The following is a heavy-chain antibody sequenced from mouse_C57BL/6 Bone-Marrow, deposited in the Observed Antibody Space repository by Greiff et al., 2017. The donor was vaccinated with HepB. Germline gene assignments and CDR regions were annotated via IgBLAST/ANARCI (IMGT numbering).Heavy chain of an antibody. J-gene: IGHJ4*01. Sequence: QVQLQQPGAELVSPGTSVKLSCKASGYTFTSYWMHWVKQRPGQGLEWIGVIDPSDSYTNYNQKFKGKATLTVDTSSSTAYMQLSSLTSEDSAVDYCARGGEERLLYYYAMDYWGQGTSVTVSS. V-gene: IGHV1-59*01. D-gene: IGHD2-14*01. CDR1: GYTFTSYW. CDR3: ARGGEERLLYYYAMDY. CDR2: IDPSDSYT.